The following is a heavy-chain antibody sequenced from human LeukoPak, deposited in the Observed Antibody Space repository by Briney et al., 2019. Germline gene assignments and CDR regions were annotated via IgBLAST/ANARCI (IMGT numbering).Heavy chain of an antibody. J-gene: IGHJ4*02. Sequence: PSQTLSLICTVSDDSISGSNWWSWVRQPPGKGLEWIGEIYHSGSTNYNPSLKSRVTISIDKSKNQFSLKLSSVTAADTAVYYCARDQAAAVYWGQGTLVTVSS. CDR2: IYHSGST. CDR3: ARDQAAAVY. D-gene: IGHD6-13*01. V-gene: IGHV4-4*02. CDR1: DDSISGSNW.